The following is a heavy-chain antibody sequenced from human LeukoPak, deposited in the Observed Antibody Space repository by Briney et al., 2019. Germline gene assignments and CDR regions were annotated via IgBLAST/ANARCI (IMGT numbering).Heavy chain of an antibody. V-gene: IGHV3-30*18. CDR2: ISYDGRNK. CDR3: AKDRGYSHGFDY. J-gene: IGHJ4*02. D-gene: IGHD5-18*01. Sequence: GGALRLSCAASGFTFSSYGMHWVRQAPGKGRQWVAGISYDGRNKEYVDSVEGRFTISRDNSKNTLFLEMNSLRAEDTAVYNCAKDRGYSHGFDYWGQGTLVTVSS. CDR1: GFTFSSYG.